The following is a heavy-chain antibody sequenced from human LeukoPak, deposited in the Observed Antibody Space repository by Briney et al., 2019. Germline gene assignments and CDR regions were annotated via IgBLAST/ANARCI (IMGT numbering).Heavy chain of an antibody. CDR3: ARRGYGGNLNWFDP. Sequence: GESLKISCKGSGYSFTNYWIAWVRQMPGKGLEWMGIIYAADSDTRYRPSLQGQVTMSVDKSSSTVYLQWSSLKASDSAMYYCARRGYGGNLNWFDPWGQGTLVTVSS. V-gene: IGHV5-51*01. CDR1: GYSFTNYW. J-gene: IGHJ5*02. D-gene: IGHD4-23*01. CDR2: IYAADSDT.